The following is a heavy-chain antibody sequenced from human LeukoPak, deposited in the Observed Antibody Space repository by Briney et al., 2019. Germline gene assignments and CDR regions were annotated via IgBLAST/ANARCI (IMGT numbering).Heavy chain of an antibody. J-gene: IGHJ4*02. D-gene: IGHD3-3*01. CDR2: ISGSGGST. Sequence: GGSLRLSCAASGFTFSSYAMSWVRQAPGKGLEWVSGISGSGGSTYYADSVKGRFTISRDNSKNTLYLQMNSLRAEDTAIYFCAKDASGTYPSDFDYWGQGTLVTVSS. CDR3: AKDASGTYPSDFDY. CDR1: GFTFSSYA. V-gene: IGHV3-23*01.